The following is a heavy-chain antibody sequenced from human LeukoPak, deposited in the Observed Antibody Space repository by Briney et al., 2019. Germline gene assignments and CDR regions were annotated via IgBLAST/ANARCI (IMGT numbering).Heavy chain of an antibody. J-gene: IGHJ4*02. V-gene: IGHV3-30*02. CDR1: GFTFSSYG. D-gene: IGHD5-24*01. CDR3: AREGKTGWLQLLQGGDFDY. CDR2: IRYDGSNK. Sequence: PGGSLRLSCAASGFTFSSYGMHWVRQAPGKGLEWVAFIRYDGSNKYYADSVKGRFTISRDNAKNSLYLQMNSLRAEDTAVYYCAREGKTGWLQLLQGGDFDYWGQGTLVTVSS.